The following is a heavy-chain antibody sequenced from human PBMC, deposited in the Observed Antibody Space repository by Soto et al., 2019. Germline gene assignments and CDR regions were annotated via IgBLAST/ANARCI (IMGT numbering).Heavy chain of an antibody. Sequence: GGSLRLSCAASGFTFSNAWMSWVRQAPGKGLEWVGRIKSKTDGGTTDYAAPVKGRFTISRDDSKNTLYLQMNSLKTEDTAVYYCTTDVYRSGAPMDVWGQGTTVTVSS. CDR1: GFTFSNAW. J-gene: IGHJ6*02. CDR2: IKSKTDGGTT. V-gene: IGHV3-15*01. CDR3: TTDVYRSGAPMDV. D-gene: IGHD3-10*01.